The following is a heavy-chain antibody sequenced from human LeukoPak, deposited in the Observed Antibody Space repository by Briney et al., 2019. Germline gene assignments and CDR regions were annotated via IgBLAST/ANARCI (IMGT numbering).Heavy chain of an antibody. CDR1: GFSFNDAW. CDR2: VKSETDGGTT. J-gene: IGHJ6*03. CDR3: TTDIAATFYYYYYTDV. D-gene: IGHD2-15*01. V-gene: IGHV3-15*01. Sequence: GGSLRFSCVASGFSFNDAWMSWVRQAPGKGPEWVGRVKSETDGGTTDYAAPVKGSFAISRDDSENTLYLHMNSLKTEDTGLYYCTTDIAATFYYYYYTDVWGKGTTVTVSS.